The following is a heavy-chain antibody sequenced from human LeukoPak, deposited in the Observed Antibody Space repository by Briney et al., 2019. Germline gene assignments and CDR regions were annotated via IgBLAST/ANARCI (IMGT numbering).Heavy chain of an antibody. CDR2: IKNDGSET. J-gene: IGHJ4*02. CDR3: VKNDGWFHLAQ. V-gene: IGHV3-7*03. D-gene: IGHD6-19*01. Sequence: GGSLRLSCAVSGFNFRDHWMDRARQAPGKGLEWVGHIKNDGSETYYLDSLKGRFSISRDNTNNALYLQMNSLRVEDTAVYYCVKNDGWFHLAQWGQGTLVTVSS. CDR1: GFNFRDHW.